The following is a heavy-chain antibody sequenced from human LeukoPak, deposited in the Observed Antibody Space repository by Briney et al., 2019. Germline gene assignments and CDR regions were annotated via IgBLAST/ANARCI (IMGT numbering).Heavy chain of an antibody. CDR1: GGSISRGF. CDR3: GRTTHNPRIRSRLTISIDSSKSPFSLKLSSVTAADTAVYYCARQAFCSGSSCNPFDY. CDR2: IYYSGST. V-gene: IGHV4-59*01. Sequence: NTSETLSLTCTVSGGSISRGFWSWIRQPPGKGLEWIWYIYYSGSTNYTPSLKGRITISTDPSKSTFFIQMSSVTAADTAFYYSGRTTHNPRIRSRLTISIDSSKSPFSLKLSSVTAADTAVYYCARQAFCSGSSCNPFDYWGQGTLVTVS. D-gene: IGHD3-10*01. J-gene: IGHJ4*02.